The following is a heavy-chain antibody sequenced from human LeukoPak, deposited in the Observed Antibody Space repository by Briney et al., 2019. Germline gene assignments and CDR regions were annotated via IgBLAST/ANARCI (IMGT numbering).Heavy chain of an antibody. CDR1: GFTFSGSA. V-gene: IGHV3-73*01. Sequence: GGSLRLSCAASGFTFSGSAMHWVRQASGKGLEWVGRIRSKANSYATAYAASVKGRFTISRDDSKNTAYLQMNSLKTEDTAVYYCTRRAYCGGDCYNDYWGQGTLVTVSS. D-gene: IGHD2-21*02. J-gene: IGHJ4*02. CDR2: IRSKANSYAT. CDR3: TRRAYCGGDCYNDY.